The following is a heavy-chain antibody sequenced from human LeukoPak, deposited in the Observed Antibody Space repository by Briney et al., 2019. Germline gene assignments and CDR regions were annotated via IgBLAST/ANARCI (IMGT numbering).Heavy chain of an antibody. J-gene: IGHJ4*02. CDR2: INPNSGGS. Sequence: ASVKVSCKASGYTFTDYYIHWVRQAPGQGLEWMGWINPNSGGSTNAQKFQGRVTMTRDTSISTAYMELSSLRSGDTAVFYCARRGDNEGYDYWGQGTLVTVSS. CDR3: ARRGDNEGYDY. D-gene: IGHD1-1*01. CDR1: GYTFTDYY. V-gene: IGHV1-2*02.